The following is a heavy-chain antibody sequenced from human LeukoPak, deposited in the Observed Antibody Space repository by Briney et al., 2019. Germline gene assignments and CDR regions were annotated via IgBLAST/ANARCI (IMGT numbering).Heavy chain of an antibody. Sequence: PSETLSLTCTVSGGSISSSSYYWGWIRQPPGKGLEWIGSIYYSGSTYYNPSLKSRVTISVDTSKNQFSLQLNSVTPEDTAVYYCARVTFREGGRARLGGAVTAFDIWGQGTMVTVSS. D-gene: IGHD1-26*01. CDR2: IYYSGST. J-gene: IGHJ3*02. CDR1: GGSISSSSYY. V-gene: IGHV4-39*01. CDR3: ARVTFREGGRARLGGAVTAFDI.